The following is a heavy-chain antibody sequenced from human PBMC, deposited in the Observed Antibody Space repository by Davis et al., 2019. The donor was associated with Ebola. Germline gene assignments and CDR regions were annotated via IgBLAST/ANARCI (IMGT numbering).Heavy chain of an antibody. CDR1: GFTVSSNY. J-gene: IGHJ3*02. Sequence: GESLKISCAASGFTVSSNYMSWVRQAPGKGLEWVSVIYGGGSTSYADSVKGRFTISRDNSKNTLYLQMNGLRVEDTAIYYCAKDTSNIWFDIWGQGTNVTVSS. V-gene: IGHV3-53*01. CDR2: IYGGGST. CDR3: AKDTSNIWFDI. D-gene: IGHD1-26*01.